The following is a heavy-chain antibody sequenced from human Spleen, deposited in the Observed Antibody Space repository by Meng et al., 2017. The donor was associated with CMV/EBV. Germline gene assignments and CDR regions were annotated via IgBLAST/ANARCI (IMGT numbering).Heavy chain of an antibody. CDR2: ISAYNGNT. V-gene: IGHV1-18*01. Sequence: CKAFGYTFTTYGISWGRQAPGQGLEWMGWISAYNGNTNYAQKLQGRVTMTTDTSTSTAYMELRSLRSDDTAVYYCARDGRSIPGTTGYWGQGTLVTVSS. CDR3: ARDGRSIPGTTGY. D-gene: IGHD1-20*01. J-gene: IGHJ4*02. CDR1: GYTFTTYG.